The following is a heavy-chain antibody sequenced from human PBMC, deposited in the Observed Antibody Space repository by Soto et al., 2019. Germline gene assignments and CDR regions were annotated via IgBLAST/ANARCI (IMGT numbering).Heavy chain of an antibody. CDR3: AALITGTTSGMDV. CDR2: ISSSSSYI. J-gene: IGHJ6*02. D-gene: IGHD1-7*01. V-gene: IGHV3-21*01. CDR1: GFTFSSYS. Sequence: GGSLRLSCAASGFTFSSYSMNWVRQAPGKGLEWVSSISSSSSYIYYADSVKGRFTISRDNAKNSLYLQMNSLRAEDTAVYYCAALITGTTSGMDVWGQGTTVTVSS.